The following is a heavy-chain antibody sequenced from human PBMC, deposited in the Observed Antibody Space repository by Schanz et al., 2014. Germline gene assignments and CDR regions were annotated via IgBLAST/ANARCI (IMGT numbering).Heavy chain of an antibody. V-gene: IGHV3-23*01. J-gene: IGHJ4*02. CDR1: GFTFSNHA. CDR3: ARDGDFDY. Sequence: EVHLLESGGGLVQPGGSLRLSCAASGFTFSNHALSWVRQAPGKGLEWVSGIGGSGDSTHYADSVKGRFTISRDTPKNTLYVQMNSLRAEDTAVYYCARDGDFDYWGQGTLXTVSS. CDR2: IGGSGDST.